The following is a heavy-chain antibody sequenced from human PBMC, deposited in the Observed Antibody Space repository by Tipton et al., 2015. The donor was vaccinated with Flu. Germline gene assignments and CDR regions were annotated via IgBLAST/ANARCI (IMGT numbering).Heavy chain of an antibody. J-gene: IGHJ6*02. CDR1: GGSISSGGYY. Sequence: TLSLTCTVSGGSISSGGYYWSWIRQHPGKCLEWIGYIYYSGSTYYNPSLKSRVTISVDTSKNQFSLKLSSVTAADTAVYYCARGRRLNRAPGQLDVWGQGTTVTVSS. CDR2: IYYSGST. V-gene: IGHV4-31*03. CDR3: ARGRRLNRAPGQLDV. D-gene: IGHD1-14*01.